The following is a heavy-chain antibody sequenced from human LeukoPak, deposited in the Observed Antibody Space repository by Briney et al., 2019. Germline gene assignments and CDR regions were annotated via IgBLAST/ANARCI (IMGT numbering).Heavy chain of an antibody. CDR3: ARDGGGSYDVPY. D-gene: IGHD1-26*01. CDR2: IYYGGST. Sequence: SQTLSLTCTVSGGSISSGGYYWSWIRQHPGKGLEWIGYIYYGGSTYYNPSLKSRVTISVDTSKNQFSLKLSSVTAADTAVYYCARDGGGSYDVPYWGQGTLVTVSS. CDR1: GGSISSGGYY. V-gene: IGHV4-31*03. J-gene: IGHJ4*02.